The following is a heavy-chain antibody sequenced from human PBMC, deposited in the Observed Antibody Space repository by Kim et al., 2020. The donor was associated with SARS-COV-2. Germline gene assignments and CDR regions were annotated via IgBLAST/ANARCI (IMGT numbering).Heavy chain of an antibody. J-gene: IGHJ6*02. Sequence: GGSLRLSCVASGFTFTSYGLSWVRQAPGEGLKWVASLSSSGGSAYYADSVEGRFTVSRDISKNTLYLQMSSLRGEDTAVYYCVKGRVAQYYYGMDIWGQGTTVTFSS. D-gene: IGHD2-15*01. CDR1: GFTFTSYG. V-gene: IGHV3-23*01. CDR3: VKGRVAQYYYGMDI. CDR2: LSSSGGSA.